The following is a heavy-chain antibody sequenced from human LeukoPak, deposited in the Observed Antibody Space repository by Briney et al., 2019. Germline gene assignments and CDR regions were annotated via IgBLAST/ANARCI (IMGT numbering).Heavy chain of an antibody. CDR1: GYSISSGYY. V-gene: IGHV4-38-2*02. CDR2: IYRSGST. CDR3: ARGVTMIGRLRFDP. Sequence: SETLSLTCIVSGYSISSGYYCGWIRQPPGKGLEWIGSIYRSGSTYYNPSLKSRVTISIDTSKNQFSLKLSSVTAADTAVYYCARGVTMIGRLRFDPWGQGTLVTVSS. J-gene: IGHJ5*02. D-gene: IGHD3-22*01.